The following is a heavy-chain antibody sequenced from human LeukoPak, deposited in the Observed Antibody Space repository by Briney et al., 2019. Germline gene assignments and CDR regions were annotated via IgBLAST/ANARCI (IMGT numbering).Heavy chain of an antibody. V-gene: IGHV1-18*01. Sequence: ASVKVSCKASGYTFTSYGISWVRQAPGQGLEWTGWISAYNGNTNYAQKLQGRVTMTTDTSTSTAYMELRSLRSDDTAVYYCARVPLEVGVSDYWGQGTLVTVSS. CDR3: ARVPLEVGVSDY. D-gene: IGHD1-26*01. J-gene: IGHJ4*02. CDR1: GYTFTSYG. CDR2: ISAYNGNT.